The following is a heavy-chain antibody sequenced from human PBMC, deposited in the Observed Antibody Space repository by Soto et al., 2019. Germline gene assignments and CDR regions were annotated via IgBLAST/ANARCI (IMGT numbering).Heavy chain of an antibody. CDR2: ISGGSANT. D-gene: IGHD2-21*01. CDR3: AKGAVHTNYFFDY. J-gene: IGHJ4*02. Sequence: PGGSLRLSCAASGFTFSSYAMTWVRQAPGKGLKWVSVISGGSANTDCAVSVTGELTISRDNSKNTLKPPANGLMDDYTAGYYCAKGAVHTNYFFDYWGQGTLVTVSS. CDR1: GFTFSSYA. V-gene: IGHV3-23*01.